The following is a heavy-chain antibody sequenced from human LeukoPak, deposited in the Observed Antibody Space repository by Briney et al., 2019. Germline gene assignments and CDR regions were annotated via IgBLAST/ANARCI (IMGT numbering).Heavy chain of an antibody. D-gene: IGHD3-10*01. Sequence: PSETLSLTCTVSGGSISSGGYYWSWIRQHPGKGLEWIGYIYYSGSTHYNPSLKSRVTISVDTSKNQFSLKLSSVTAADTAVYYCARAEPSITMVRGVIWFDPWGQGTLVTVSS. CDR1: GGSISSGGYY. CDR3: ARAEPSITMVRGVIWFDP. V-gene: IGHV4-31*03. CDR2: IYYSGST. J-gene: IGHJ5*02.